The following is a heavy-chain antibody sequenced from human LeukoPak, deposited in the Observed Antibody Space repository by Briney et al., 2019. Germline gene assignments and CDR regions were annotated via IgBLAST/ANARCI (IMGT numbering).Heavy chain of an antibody. J-gene: IGHJ4*02. V-gene: IGHV4-39*01. D-gene: IGHD1-7*01. CDR2: IFYSGST. Sequence: SETLSLTCTVSGGSISSSSYYWGWIRQPPGKGLEWIGSIFYSGSTYYNPSLKSRVTISVDTSKNQFSLKLSSVTAADTAVYYCARRGNYGGVYWGQGTLVTVSS. CDR1: GGSISSSSYY. CDR3: ARRGNYGGVY.